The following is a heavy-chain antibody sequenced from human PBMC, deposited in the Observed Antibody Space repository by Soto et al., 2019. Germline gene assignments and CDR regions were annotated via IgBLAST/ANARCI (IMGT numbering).Heavy chain of an antibody. CDR3: ARDFPPGSGPIIVVVSATYCMDV. CDR2: ISYDGSNK. V-gene: IGHV3-30-3*01. CDR1: GFTFSSYA. J-gene: IGHJ6*02. D-gene: IGHD3-22*01. Sequence: PGGSLRLSCAASGFTFSSYAMHWVRQAPGKGLEWVAVISYDGSNKYYADSVKGRFTISRDNTKNTLYLQMNSLRAEDTAVYYCARDFPPGSGPIIVVVSATYCMDVWGQGTTVTVSS.